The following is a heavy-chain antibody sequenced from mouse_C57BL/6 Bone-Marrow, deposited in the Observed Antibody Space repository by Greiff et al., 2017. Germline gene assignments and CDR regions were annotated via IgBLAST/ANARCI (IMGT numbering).Heavy chain of an antibody. CDR3: ARGGYPHYYAMDY. CDR1: GFTFSDYG. J-gene: IGHJ4*01. D-gene: IGHD2-2*01. CDR2: ISSGNSTI. V-gene: IGHV5-17*01. Sequence: EVKLMESGGGLVKPGGSLKLSCAASGFTFSDYGMHWVRQAPEKGLEWVAYISSGNSTIYYADTLKGRFTISRDNAKNTLFLHMTSLRSEDTALYYCARGGYPHYYAMDYWGQGTSVTVSS.